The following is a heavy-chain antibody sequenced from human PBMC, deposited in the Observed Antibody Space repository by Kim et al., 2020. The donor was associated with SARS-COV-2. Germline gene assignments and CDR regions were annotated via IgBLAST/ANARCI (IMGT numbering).Heavy chain of an antibody. J-gene: IGHJ5*02. CDR1: GFTFSSYS. CDR2: ISSSSSTI. D-gene: IGHD2-15*01. V-gene: IGHV3-48*02. CDR3: ARVARSGGSCYGLVRWSIMGVQNWFDP. Sequence: GSLRLSCAASGFTFSSYSMNWVRQAPGKGLEWVSYISSSSSTIYYADSVKGRFTISRDNAKNSLYLQMNSLRDEDTAVYYCARVARSGGSCYGLVRWSIMGVQNWFDPWGQGTLVTVSS.